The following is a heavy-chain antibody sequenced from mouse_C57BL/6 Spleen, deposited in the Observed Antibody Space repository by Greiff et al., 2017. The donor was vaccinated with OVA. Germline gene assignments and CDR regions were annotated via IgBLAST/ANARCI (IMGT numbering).Heavy chain of an antibody. D-gene: IGHD2-3*01. Sequence: QVQLKESGPELVKPGASVKISCKASGYSFTSYYIHWVKQRPGQGLEWIGWIYPGSGNTKYNEKFKGKATLTADTSSSTAYMQLSSLTSEDSAVYYCARYDGPWYFDVWGTGTTVTVSS. CDR1: GYSFTSYY. J-gene: IGHJ1*03. V-gene: IGHV1-66*01. CDR3: ARYDGPWYFDV. CDR2: IYPGSGNT.